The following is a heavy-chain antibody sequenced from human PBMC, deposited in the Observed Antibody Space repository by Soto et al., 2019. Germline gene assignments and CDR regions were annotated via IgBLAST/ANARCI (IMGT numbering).Heavy chain of an antibody. V-gene: IGHV4-4*02. CDR3: ARSNRYYDLRWFDP. CDR1: SGSISSSNW. Sequence: SETLSLTCAVSSGSISSSNWWSWVRQPPGKGLEWIGEIYHSGSTNYNPSLKSRVTISVDKSKNQFSLKLSSVTAADTAMYYCARSNRYYDLRWFDPWGQGTLVTVSS. CDR2: IYHSGST. J-gene: IGHJ5*02. D-gene: IGHD3-3*01.